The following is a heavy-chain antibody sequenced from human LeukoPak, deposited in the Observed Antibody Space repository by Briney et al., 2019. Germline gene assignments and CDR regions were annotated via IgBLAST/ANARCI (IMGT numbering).Heavy chain of an antibody. CDR1: GYTFTSYG. J-gene: IGHJ1*01. Sequence: ASVKVSCKASGYTFTSYGISWVRQAPGQGLEWMGWISAYNGNTNYAQKLQGRVTMTTDTSTSTAYMELRSLRSDDTAVYYCASIGYYDSSGYYSEYFQHWGQGTLVTVSS. CDR2: ISAYNGNT. D-gene: IGHD3-22*01. CDR3: ASIGYYDSSGYYSEYFQH. V-gene: IGHV1-18*01.